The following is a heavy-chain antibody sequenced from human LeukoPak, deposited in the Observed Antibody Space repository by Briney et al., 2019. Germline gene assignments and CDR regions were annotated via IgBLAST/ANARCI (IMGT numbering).Heavy chain of an antibody. D-gene: IGHD3-9*01. CDR1: GFTFSLYW. CDR2: IKQDGSEK. J-gene: IGHJ4*02. Sequence: GGSLRLSCAASGFTFSLYWMNWVRRAPGKGLEWVANIKQDGSEKDYVDSVKGRFTISRDNAKNSLYLQMNNLRVEDTAMYYCAGGTGFIIKDWGQGTLVTVSS. CDR3: AGGTGFIIKD. V-gene: IGHV3-7*03.